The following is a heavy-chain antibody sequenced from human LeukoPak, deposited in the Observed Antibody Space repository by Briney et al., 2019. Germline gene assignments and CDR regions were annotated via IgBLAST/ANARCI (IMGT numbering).Heavy chain of an antibody. CDR3: ARRDADSTGYLYYFDY. Sequence: SETLSLTCTVSGGSIGTYYWSWIRQPPGKGLEWIGDIFYTGRTNYNPSLKSRVAILVDTSKKQFSLKLSSVTAADTALYYCARRDADSTGYLYYFDYWSQGTLVTVSS. CDR1: GGSIGTYY. J-gene: IGHJ4*02. D-gene: IGHD3-22*01. V-gene: IGHV4-59*08. CDR2: IFYTGRT.